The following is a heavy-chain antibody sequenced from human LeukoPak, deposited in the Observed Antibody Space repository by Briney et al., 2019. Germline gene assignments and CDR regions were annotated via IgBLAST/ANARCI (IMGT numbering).Heavy chain of an antibody. CDR2: INPNSGGT. J-gene: IGHJ4*02. CDR1: GYTFTGYY. CDR3: ARGGYSYGFAPYFDY. V-gene: IGHV1-2*02. D-gene: IGHD5-18*01. Sequence: ASVKVSCKASGYTFTGYYMHWVRQAPGQGLEWMGWINPNSGGTNYAQKFQGRVTMTRDTSISTAYMELSRLRSDDTAVYYCARGGYSYGFAPYFDYWGQGTLVTVSS.